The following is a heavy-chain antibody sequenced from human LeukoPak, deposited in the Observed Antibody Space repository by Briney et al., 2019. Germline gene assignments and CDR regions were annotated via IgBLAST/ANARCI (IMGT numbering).Heavy chain of an antibody. D-gene: IGHD2-2*01. CDR1: GGSFSGYY. J-gene: IGHJ6*02. CDR2: INHSGST. CDR3: ARGTVVVVPAAMGPNKADYYYYYGMDV. V-gene: IGHV4-34*01. Sequence: KPSETLSLTCAVYGGSFSGYYWSWIRQPPGKGLEWIGEINHSGSTNYNPSLKSRVTISVDTSKNQFSLKLSSVTAADTAVYYCARGTVVVVPAAMGPNKADYYYYYGMDVWGQGTTVTVSS.